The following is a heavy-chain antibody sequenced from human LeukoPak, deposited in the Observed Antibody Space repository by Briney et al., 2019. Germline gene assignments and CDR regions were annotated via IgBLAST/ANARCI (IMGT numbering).Heavy chain of an antibody. V-gene: IGHV3-33*01. Sequence: GGSLRLSCAASGFTFSSYGMHWVRQAPGKGLEWVAVIWYDGSNKYYADSVKGRFTISRANSKNTLDLQMNSLRAEDTAVYYCARDRSYDFWSGYSTPDYWGQGTLVTVSS. CDR2: IWYDGSNK. J-gene: IGHJ4*02. D-gene: IGHD3-3*01. CDR3: ARDRSYDFWSGYSTPDY. CDR1: GFTFSSYG.